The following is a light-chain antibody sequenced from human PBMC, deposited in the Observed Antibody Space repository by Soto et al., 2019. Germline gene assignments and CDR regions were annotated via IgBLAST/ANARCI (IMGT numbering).Light chain of an antibody. CDR2: GAS. Sequence: EIVLTQSPGTLSLSPGERATLSCRASQSVSSSYLAWYQHKPGQAPRLLIYGASRRATGIPVRFTGSGSGTDVTLTISKLETVDFTVYYCQYYGSSPHTFGQEAKLEIK. CDR1: QSVSSSY. CDR3: QYYGSSPHT. J-gene: IGKJ2*01. V-gene: IGKV3-20*01.